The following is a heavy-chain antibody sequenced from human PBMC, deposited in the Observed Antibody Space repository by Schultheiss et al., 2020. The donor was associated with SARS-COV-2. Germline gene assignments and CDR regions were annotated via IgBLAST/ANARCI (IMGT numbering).Heavy chain of an antibody. CDR2: INSDGSST. J-gene: IGHJ6*02. Sequence: GGSLRLSCAASGFTFSSYWMHWVRQAPGKGLVWVSRINSDGSSTSYADSVKGRFTISRDNAKNTLYLQMNSLRAEDTAVYYCAKGDSSGSNYYGMDVWGQGTTVTVSS. D-gene: IGHD3-22*01. V-gene: IGHV3-74*01. CDR1: GFTFSSYW. CDR3: AKGDSSGSNYYGMDV.